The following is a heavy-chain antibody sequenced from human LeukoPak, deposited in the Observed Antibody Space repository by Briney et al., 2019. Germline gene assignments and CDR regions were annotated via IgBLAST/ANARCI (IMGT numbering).Heavy chain of an antibody. J-gene: IGHJ4*02. CDR2: IYNSENT. D-gene: IGHD6-19*01. Sequence: SETLSLTCTVSGGSISSYYWSWIRQPPGKTLEWIGYIYNSENTIYNPSFKSRVTISVDTSKNQFSLKLSSVTAADTAVYYCAREGGGWYRFDYWGQGTLVTVSS. V-gene: IGHV4-4*08. CDR3: AREGGGWYRFDY. CDR1: GGSISSYY.